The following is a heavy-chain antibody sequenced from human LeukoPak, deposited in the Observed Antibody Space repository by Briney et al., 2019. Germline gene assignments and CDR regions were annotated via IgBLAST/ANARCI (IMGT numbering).Heavy chain of an antibody. CDR3: ARDLLVGYDFWSGYYTGFDY. CDR1: GYTFTSYG. V-gene: IGHV1-18*01. CDR2: ISAYNGNT. D-gene: IGHD3-3*01. J-gene: IGHJ4*02. Sequence: GASVKVSCKASGYTFTSYGISWVRQAPGQGLEWMGWISAYNGNTNYAQKLQGRVTMTTDTSTSTAYMELRSLRSDDTAVYYCARDLLVGYDFWSGYYTGFDYWGQGTLVTVSS.